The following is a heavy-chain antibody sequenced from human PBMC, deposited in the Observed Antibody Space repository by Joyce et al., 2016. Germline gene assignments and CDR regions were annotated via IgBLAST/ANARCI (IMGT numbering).Heavy chain of an antibody. CDR2: ISYNGTRG. Sequence: QVQLVESGGGVVQPGKSVRLSCAGSGFIFGNSGMHWVRQAPGKGLEWVAVISYNGTRGWYADSVKGRFTVSRDNSKKTLYLQMDSLRIEDTAVYYCAKDFDAVTYDLWGQGTLVTVSS. J-gene: IGHJ5*02. CDR1: GFIFGNSG. CDR3: AKDFDAVTYDL. D-gene: IGHD4-17*01. V-gene: IGHV3-30*18.